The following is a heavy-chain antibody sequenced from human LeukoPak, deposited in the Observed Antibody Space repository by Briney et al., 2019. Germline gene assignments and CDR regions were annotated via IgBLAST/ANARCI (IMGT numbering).Heavy chain of an antibody. CDR3: ARGIESYGDYGY. V-gene: IGHV4-59*01. Sequence: RPSETLSLTCTVSGGSISGSYWSWIRQPPGKGLEWIAYMYNSGSTNYNPSLKSRVAISIDTSKNQFSLKLSSLTAADTAIYYCARGIESYGDYGYWGQGILVTV. D-gene: IGHD4-17*01. J-gene: IGHJ4*02. CDR2: MYNSGST. CDR1: GGSISGSY.